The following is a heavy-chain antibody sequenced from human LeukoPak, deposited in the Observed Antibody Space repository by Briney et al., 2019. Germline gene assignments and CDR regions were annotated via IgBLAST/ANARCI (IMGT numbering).Heavy chain of an antibody. D-gene: IGHD6-13*01. V-gene: IGHV1-2*02. CDR1: GYTFTGYY. CDR3: ARVCPLAAAGSD. Sequence: ASLKVSCKASGYTFTGYYMHWVRQAPGQGLEWMGWINPNSGGTNYAQKFQGRVTMTRDTSISTAYMELSRLRSDDTAVYYCARVCPLAAAGSDWGQGTLVTVSS. CDR2: INPNSGGT. J-gene: IGHJ4*02.